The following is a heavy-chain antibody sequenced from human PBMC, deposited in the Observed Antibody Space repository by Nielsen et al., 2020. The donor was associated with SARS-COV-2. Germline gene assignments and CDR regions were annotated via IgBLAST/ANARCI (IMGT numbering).Heavy chain of an antibody. CDR2: IKQDGSEK. V-gene: IGHV3-7*05. Sequence: GGSLRLSCAASGFTFSSYWMSWVRQAPGKGLEWVANIKQDGSEKYYVDSVKGRFTISRDNAKNSLYLQMNSLRAEDTAVYYCARMAACSSTSCLPYNYYMDVWGKGTTVTVSS. CDR3: ARMAACSSTSCLPYNYYMDV. J-gene: IGHJ6*03. D-gene: IGHD2-2*01. CDR1: GFTFSSYW.